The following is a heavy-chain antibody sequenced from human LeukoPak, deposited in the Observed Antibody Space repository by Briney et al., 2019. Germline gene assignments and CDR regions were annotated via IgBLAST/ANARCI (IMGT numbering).Heavy chain of an antibody. CDR2: ISGSGGST. J-gene: IGHJ4*02. CDR3: AKRGVVIRVILVGFHKEAYYFDS. Sequence: PGGSLRLSCAVSGITLSNYGMTWVRQAPGKGLEWVASISGSGGSTNYADSVKGRFTISRDNPKNTLYLQMNSLRAEDTAVYFCAKRGVVIRVILVGFHKEAYYFDSWGQGALVTVSS. D-gene: IGHD3-22*01. V-gene: IGHV3-23*01. CDR1: GITLSNYG.